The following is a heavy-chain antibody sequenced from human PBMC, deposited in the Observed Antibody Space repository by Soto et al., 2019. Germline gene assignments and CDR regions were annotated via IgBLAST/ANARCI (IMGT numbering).Heavy chain of an antibody. CDR3: AKDLTVVVPAAMGGEVYYFDY. J-gene: IGHJ4*02. CDR2: ISGSGGST. Sequence: SLRLSCAASGFTFSSYSMSWVRQAPGKGLEWVSAISGSGGSTYYADSVKGRFTISRDNSKNTLYLQMNSLRAEDTAVYYCAKDLTVVVPAAMGGEVYYFDYWGQGTLVTVSS. CDR1: GFTFSSYS. V-gene: IGHV3-23*01. D-gene: IGHD2-2*01.